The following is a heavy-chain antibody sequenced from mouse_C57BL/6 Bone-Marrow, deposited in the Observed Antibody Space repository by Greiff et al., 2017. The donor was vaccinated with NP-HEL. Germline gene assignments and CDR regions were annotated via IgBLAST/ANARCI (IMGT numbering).Heavy chain of an antibody. V-gene: IGHV5-16*01. CDR2: INYDGSST. J-gene: IGHJ4*01. Sequence: EVQLQESEGGLVQPGSSMKLSCTASGFTFSDYYMAWVRQVPEKGLEWVANINYDGSSTYYLDSLKSRFIISRDNAKNILYLQMSSLKSEDTATYYCAREGHYYGRSSYAMDYWGQGTSVTVSS. CDR3: AREGHYYGRSSYAMDY. D-gene: IGHD1-1*01. CDR1: GFTFSDYY.